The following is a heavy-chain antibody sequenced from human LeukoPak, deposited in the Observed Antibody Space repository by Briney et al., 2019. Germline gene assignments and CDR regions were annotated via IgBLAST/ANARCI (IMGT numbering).Heavy chain of an antibody. CDR3: AKGYGDYVVDY. CDR1: GFTFSSYA. V-gene: IGHV3-30-3*01. D-gene: IGHD4-17*01. Sequence: GRSLRLSCAASGFTFSSYAMHWVRQAPGKELEWVAVISYDGSNKYYADSVKGRFTISRDNSKNTLYLQMNSLRAEDTAVYYCAKGYGDYVVDYWGQGTLVTVSS. J-gene: IGHJ4*02. CDR2: ISYDGSNK.